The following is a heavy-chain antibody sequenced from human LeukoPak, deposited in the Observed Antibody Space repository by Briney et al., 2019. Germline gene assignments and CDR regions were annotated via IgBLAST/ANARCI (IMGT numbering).Heavy chain of an antibody. CDR3: ATITGKLDY. V-gene: IGHV4-39*01. CDR2: IYYSGST. J-gene: IGHJ4*02. D-gene: IGHD1-20*01. CDR1: GGSISSSSYY. Sequence: MTSETLSLTCTVSGGSISSSSYYWGWIRQPPGKGLEWIGSIYYSGSTYYNPSLESRVTISVDTSKNQFSLKLSSVTAADTAVYYCATITGKLDYWGQGTLVTVSS.